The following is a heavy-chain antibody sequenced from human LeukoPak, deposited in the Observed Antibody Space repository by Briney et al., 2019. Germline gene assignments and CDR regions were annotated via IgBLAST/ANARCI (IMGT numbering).Heavy chain of an antibody. Sequence: ASVKVSCKASGYTFTSYYMHWVRQATGQGLEWMGITHPSGGRTSDAQQFQGTVTMTRDMSTSTVYMELSSLRSEDTAVYYCATEGQQWLDDYWGQGTLVTVSS. CDR1: GYTFTSYY. J-gene: IGHJ4*02. V-gene: IGHV1-46*01. CDR3: ATEGQQWLDDY. D-gene: IGHD6-19*01. CDR2: THPSGGRT.